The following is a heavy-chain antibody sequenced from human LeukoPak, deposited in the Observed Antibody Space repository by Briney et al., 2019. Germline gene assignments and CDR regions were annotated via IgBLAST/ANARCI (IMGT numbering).Heavy chain of an antibody. CDR2: ISYDGSNK. CDR1: GFTFSSYA. J-gene: IGHJ4*02. V-gene: IGHV3-30-3*01. Sequence: GGSLRLSCAASGFTFSSYAMHWVRQAPSKGLEWVAVISYDGSNKYYADSVKGRFTISRDNSKNTLYLQMNSLRAEDTAVYYCARDYVTHFDYWGQGTLVTVSS. CDR3: ARDYVTHFDY. D-gene: IGHD2-21*02.